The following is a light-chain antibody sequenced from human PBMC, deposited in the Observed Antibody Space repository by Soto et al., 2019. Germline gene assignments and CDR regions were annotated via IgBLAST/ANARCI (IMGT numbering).Light chain of an antibody. CDR3: QQSYSTPWT. Sequence: DIQMTQSPSSLSASVGARVPITCRASQSISSYLNWYQQKPAKAPKLLIYAASSLQSGVPSRFSGSGSGTDFTLTISSLPPEDFATYYCQQSYSTPWTFGQGTKVEIK. V-gene: IGKV1-39*01. J-gene: IGKJ1*01. CDR1: QSISSY. CDR2: AAS.